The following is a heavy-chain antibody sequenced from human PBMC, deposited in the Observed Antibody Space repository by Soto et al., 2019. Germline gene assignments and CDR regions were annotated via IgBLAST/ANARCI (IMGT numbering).Heavy chain of an antibody. J-gene: IGHJ4*02. CDR2: INSGGNT. CDR3: ARSSGNYVQSREFDY. CDR1: GFTVSSNY. D-gene: IGHD1-7*01. V-gene: IGHV3-66*01. Sequence: EVQLVESGGDMVQPGGSLRLSCVASGFTVSSNYMNWVRQAPGKGLEWDSLINSGGNTHYADSVEGRFTISRDNSKNTLYLQMNRLRVDGTAVYYCARSSGNYVQSREFDYWGQGTLVTVSS.